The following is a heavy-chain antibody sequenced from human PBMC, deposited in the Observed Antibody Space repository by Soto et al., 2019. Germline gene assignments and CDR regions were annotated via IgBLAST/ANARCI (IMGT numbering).Heavy chain of an antibody. CDR2: IYDRGTT. D-gene: IGHD4-17*01. CDR1: GGSISSYY. Sequence: SETLCLTCTVSGGSISSYYWSWIRQPPGKGLEWIGYIYDRGTTDYNPSLKSRVTMSVDTSKSQFSLHLNSATTADTAVYYCACSWNALPVTTFDYWGQRTKVIVSS. V-gene: IGHV4-59*01. CDR3: ACSWNALPVTTFDY. J-gene: IGHJ4*02.